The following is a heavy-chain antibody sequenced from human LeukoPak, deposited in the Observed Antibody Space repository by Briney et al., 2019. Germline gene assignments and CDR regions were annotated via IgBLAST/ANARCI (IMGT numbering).Heavy chain of an antibody. CDR2: IYPDDSDT. CDR1: GYSFTSYW. V-gene: IGHV5-51*01. Sequence: GVSLQISSKGSGYSFTSYWIGWVRQMPGKGLEWMGIIYPDDSDTRYSPSFEGQVIISLDKSISTAYLQWSSLKASDTATYYCARHGHCTNGVCYSNYYYYMDVWGKGTTVTVSS. CDR3: ARHGHCTNGVCYSNYYYYMDV. D-gene: IGHD2-8*01. J-gene: IGHJ6*03.